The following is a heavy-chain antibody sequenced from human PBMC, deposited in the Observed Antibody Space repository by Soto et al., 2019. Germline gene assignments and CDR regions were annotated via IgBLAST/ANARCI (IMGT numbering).Heavy chain of an antibody. J-gene: IGHJ4*02. V-gene: IGHV3-30-3*01. CDR2: ISYDGSNK. Sequence: QVQLVESGGGVVQPGRSLRLSCAASGFTFSSYAMHWVRQAPGKGLEWVAVISYDGSNKYCADSVKGRFTISRDNSKNTLYLQMNSLRAEDTAVYYCARGTYYYDSSGYHPTVYWGQGTLVTVSS. CDR3: ARGTYYYDSSGYHPTVY. D-gene: IGHD3-22*01. CDR1: GFTFSSYA.